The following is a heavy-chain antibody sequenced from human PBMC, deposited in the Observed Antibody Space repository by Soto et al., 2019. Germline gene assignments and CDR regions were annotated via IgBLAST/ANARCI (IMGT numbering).Heavy chain of an antibody. Sequence: GGSLRLSCAASGFTFSSYAMHWVRQAPGKGLEWVAVISYDGSNKYYADSVKGRFTTSRDNSKNTLYLQMNSLRAEDTAVYYCARDLLYNIAAAGPRVDYWGQGTLVTVSS. CDR2: ISYDGSNK. D-gene: IGHD6-13*01. CDR1: GFTFSSYA. CDR3: ARDLLYNIAAAGPRVDY. V-gene: IGHV3-30-3*01. J-gene: IGHJ4*02.